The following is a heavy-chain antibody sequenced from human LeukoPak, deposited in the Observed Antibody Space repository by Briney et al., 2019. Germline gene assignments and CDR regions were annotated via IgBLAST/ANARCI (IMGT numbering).Heavy chain of an antibody. V-gene: IGHV1-2*02. D-gene: IGHD4-23*01. Sequence: AASVKVSCKASGYTFTGYYMHWVRPAPGQGLEGMGWINYNSGGTNYAQNVQGRVTITRDTSISTAYMEMSRLRSDDTDVYDCVGKAPTYYYYGMDVWGQGTTVTVSS. CDR2: INYNSGGT. CDR1: GYTFTGYY. CDR3: VGKAPTYYYYGMDV. J-gene: IGHJ6*02.